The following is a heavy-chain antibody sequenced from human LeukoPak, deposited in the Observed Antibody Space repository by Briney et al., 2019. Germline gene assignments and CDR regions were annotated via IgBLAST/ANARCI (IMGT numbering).Heavy chain of an antibody. CDR3: ATSPSVYNYGFNY. Sequence: GGSLRLSCAASGFTVSRSDMSWVRQAPGKGLEWVSMIYSGGFTYYADSVKGRFTISRDNSKNTLYLQMSSLRVEDTAVYYCATSPSVYNYGFNYWGQGTLVTVSS. V-gene: IGHV3-53*01. D-gene: IGHD5-24*01. J-gene: IGHJ4*02. CDR1: GFTVSRSD. CDR2: IYSGGFT.